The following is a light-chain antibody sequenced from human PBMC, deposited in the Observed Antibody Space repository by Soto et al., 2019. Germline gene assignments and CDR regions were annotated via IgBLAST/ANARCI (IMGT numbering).Light chain of an antibody. J-gene: IGKJ2*01. CDR3: QQRITTPRT. CDR2: GAS. CDR1: QNINIY. Sequence: DIQMTQSPSSLTASVGDRVTITCRASQNINIYLNWYQQKPGTAPKVLIYGASKVQRGVPSRFSGSGSGTDFTLTIRGLPPHHSPHYYCQQRITTPRTLGQGTKLDI. V-gene: IGKV1-39*01.